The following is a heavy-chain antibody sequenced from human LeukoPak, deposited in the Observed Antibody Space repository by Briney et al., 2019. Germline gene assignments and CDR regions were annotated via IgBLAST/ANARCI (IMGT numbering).Heavy chain of an antibody. V-gene: IGHV3-74*01. Sequence: GGSLRLSCAASGFIFSNYWMHWVRQAPGKGLVWVSRVNSDGSSTSYVDSVKGRFTISRDNAKNTLYLQMNSLRAEDTAVYYCARGMGYQLLWEYFDYWGQGTLVTVSS. J-gene: IGHJ4*02. CDR2: VNSDGSST. CDR3: ARGMGYQLLWEYFDY. CDR1: GFIFSNYW. D-gene: IGHD2-2*01.